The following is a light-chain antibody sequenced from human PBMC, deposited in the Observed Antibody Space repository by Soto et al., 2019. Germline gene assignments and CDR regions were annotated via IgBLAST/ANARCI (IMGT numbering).Light chain of an antibody. CDR3: QQRSNWPLT. Sequence: EIVLTQSPATLSLSPGERATLSCRASQSVRSYLAWYQQKPGQAPRRLIYDASSRATGIPARFSGSGSGTDFTLTISSLEPEDFAVYYCQQRSNWPLTFGGGTKVEIK. V-gene: IGKV3-11*01. J-gene: IGKJ4*01. CDR1: QSVRSY. CDR2: DAS.